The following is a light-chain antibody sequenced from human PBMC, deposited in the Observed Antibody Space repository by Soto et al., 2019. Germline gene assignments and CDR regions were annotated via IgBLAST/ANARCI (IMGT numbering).Light chain of an antibody. Sequence: QSVLTQPASVSGSPGQSITISCTGTSSDVGGYNYVSWYQHHPGKAPKLMIYDVSNRPSGVSNRFSGSKSGNTASLTISGLQAEDEADYYCSSYTSSSTLVVLGGGTKLTVL. CDR3: SSYTSSSTLVV. CDR1: SSDVGGYNY. V-gene: IGLV2-14*03. CDR2: DVS. J-gene: IGLJ2*01.